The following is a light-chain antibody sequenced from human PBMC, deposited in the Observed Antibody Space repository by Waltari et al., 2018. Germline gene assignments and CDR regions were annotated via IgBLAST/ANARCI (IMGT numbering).Light chain of an antibody. Sequence: SSELTQDPAVSVALGQTVRITCQGDSLRSYYASWYQQKPGQAPVLVIYGKNNRPSGIPDRFSGSSSGNTASLTITGAQEEDEADYYCNSRDSSGNPLYVFGTGTKVTVL. J-gene: IGLJ1*01. V-gene: IGLV3-19*01. CDR2: GKN. CDR3: NSRDSSGNPLYV. CDR1: SLRSYY.